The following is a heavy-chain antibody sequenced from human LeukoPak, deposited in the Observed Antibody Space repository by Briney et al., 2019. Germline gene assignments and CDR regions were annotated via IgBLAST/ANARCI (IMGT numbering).Heavy chain of an antibody. CDR2: IYHSGST. CDR3: ASIPLGGLDY. CDR1: GGSISSGGYY. Sequence: SETLSLTCTVSGGSISSGGYYWSWIRQPPGKGLEWIGYIYHSGSTYYNPSLKSRVTISVDRSKNQFSLKLSSVTAADTAVYYCASIPLGGLDYWGQGSLVTVSS. J-gene: IGHJ4*02. D-gene: IGHD3-16*01. V-gene: IGHV4-30-2*01.